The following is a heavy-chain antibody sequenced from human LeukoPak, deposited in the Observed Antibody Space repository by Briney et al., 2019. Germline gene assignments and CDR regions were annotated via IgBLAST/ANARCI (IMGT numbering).Heavy chain of an antibody. D-gene: IGHD6-19*01. V-gene: IGHV1-46*01. CDR2: INPSDGST. CDR1: GYTFTGYY. Sequence: ASVKVSCKASGYTFTGYYMHWVRQAPGQGLEWMGIINPSDGSTTYAQKFQGRVTMTRDTSTSTVYMELSSLRSEDTAVYYCAISSSSGWYRNYYYYGMDVWGQGTTVTVSS. J-gene: IGHJ6*02. CDR3: AISSSSGWYRNYYYYGMDV.